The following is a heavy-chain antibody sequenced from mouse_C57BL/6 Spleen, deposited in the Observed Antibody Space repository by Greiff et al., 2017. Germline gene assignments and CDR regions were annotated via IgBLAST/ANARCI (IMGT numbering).Heavy chain of an antibody. D-gene: IGHD1-1*01. Sequence: EVQLQQSGAELVKPGASVKLSCTASGFNIKDYYMHWVQQRPEQGLEWIGRIDPEDGETKYAPKFQGKATIPAATSSNTAYLQLSSLTSEDTAVYYCARGGSSSWYFDVWGTGTTVTVSS. CDR2: IDPEDGET. CDR1: GFNIKDYY. J-gene: IGHJ1*03. V-gene: IGHV14-2*01. CDR3: ARGGSSSWYFDV.